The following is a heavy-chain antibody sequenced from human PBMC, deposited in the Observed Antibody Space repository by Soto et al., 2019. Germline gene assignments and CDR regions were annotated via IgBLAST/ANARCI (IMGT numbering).Heavy chain of an antibody. J-gene: IGHJ5*02. CDR3: ARTAAGGWFDP. CDR1: GGSINSGGDS. CDR2: IYHSGGT. V-gene: IGHV4-30-2*01. Sequence: QLQLQESGSGLLKPSQTLSLTCAVSGGSINSGGDSWSWIRQPPGKGLEWIGYIYHSGGTYYNPSLKSRGIRSIDRSKNQFSLKLTSVTAADTAVYCCARTAAGGWFDPWGQGTLVTVSS. D-gene: IGHD3-10*01.